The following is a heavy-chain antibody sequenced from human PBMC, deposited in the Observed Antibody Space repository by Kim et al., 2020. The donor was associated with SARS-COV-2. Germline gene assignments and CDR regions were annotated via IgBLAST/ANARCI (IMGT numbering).Heavy chain of an antibody. V-gene: IGHV4-59*01. CDR2: IYYSGST. J-gene: IGHJ6*01. D-gene: IGHD5-18*01. CDR3: ARDAVDTAMAYYYYGMDV. CDR1: GGSISSYY. Sequence: SETLSLTCTVSGGSISSYYWSWIRQPPGKGLEWIGYIYYSGSTNYNPSLKSRVTISVDTSKNQFSLKLSSVTAADTAVYYCARDAVDTAMAYYYYGMDV.